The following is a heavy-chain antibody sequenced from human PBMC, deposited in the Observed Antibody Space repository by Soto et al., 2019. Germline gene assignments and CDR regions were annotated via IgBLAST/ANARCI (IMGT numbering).Heavy chain of an antibody. J-gene: IGHJ6*02. CDR3: ARHGSCSLLRGVSNQYYDDMQV. D-gene: IGHD3-10*01. CDR1: GYSFISYW. V-gene: IGHV5-51*01. CDR2: IYPGDSDT. Sequence: GESLKISCKGSGYSFISYWSGWVRQMPGKGLKWMGIIYPGDSDTRYSPPCQGQVTISVDKSISTAYLWWSSLKAADTAMYYCARHGSCSLLRGVSNQYYDDMQVWGQGTSV.